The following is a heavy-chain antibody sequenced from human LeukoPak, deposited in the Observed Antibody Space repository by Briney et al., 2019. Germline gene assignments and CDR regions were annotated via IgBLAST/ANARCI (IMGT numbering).Heavy chain of an antibody. CDR2: ISDSGGST. V-gene: IGHV3-23*01. Sequence: GGSLRLSCAASGFTFSSYAMNWVRQAPGKGLEWVSSISDSGGSTYYADSVKGRFTISRDNSKNTLYLQMNSLRAEDTAVYYCARLYSSGYTDYWGQGTLVTVSS. CDR3: ARLYSSGYTDY. D-gene: IGHD6-19*01. CDR1: GFTFSSYA. J-gene: IGHJ4*02.